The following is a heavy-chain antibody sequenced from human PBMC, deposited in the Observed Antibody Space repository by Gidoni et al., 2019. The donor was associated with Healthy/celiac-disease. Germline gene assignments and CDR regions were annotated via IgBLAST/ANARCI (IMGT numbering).Heavy chain of an antibody. CDR2: ISSSSSTI. D-gene: IGHD2-15*01. V-gene: IGHV3-48*02. CDR3: AREYCSGGSCYFNWFDP. Sequence: EVQLVESGGGLVQPGGSLRLSCAASGFTFSSYSMNWVRQAPGKGLEWVSYISSSSSTIYYADSVKGRFTISRDNAKNSLYLQMNSLRDEDTAVYYCAREYCSGGSCYFNWFDPWGQGTLVTVSS. J-gene: IGHJ5*02. CDR1: GFTFSSYS.